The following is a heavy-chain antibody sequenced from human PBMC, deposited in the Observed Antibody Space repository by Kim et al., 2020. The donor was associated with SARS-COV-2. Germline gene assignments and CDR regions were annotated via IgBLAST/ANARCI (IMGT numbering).Heavy chain of an antibody. CDR3: AXLPGGAIDY. CDR2: IYYSGST. Sequence: SETLSLTCTVSGGSISSSSYYWGWIRQPPGKGLEWIGSIYYSGSTYYNPSLKSRAPISVDTSKNQFSLKLSSVTAADTAVYYCAXLPGGAIDYWGQGTLVTVSS. D-gene: IGHD3-16*01. CDR1: GGSISSSSYY. J-gene: IGHJ4*02. V-gene: IGHV4-39*01.